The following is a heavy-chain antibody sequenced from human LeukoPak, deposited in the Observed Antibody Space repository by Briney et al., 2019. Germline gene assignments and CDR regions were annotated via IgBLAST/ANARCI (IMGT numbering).Heavy chain of an antibody. CDR3: AIYDSSGSGAFDV. CDR2: YYYSGSP. J-gene: IGHJ3*01. D-gene: IGHD3-22*01. CDR1: GVSTSVSSYC. Sequence: PSETLSLTCTVSGVSTSVSSYCSGWIRQPTGKGLEWIGSYYYSGSPYYNPSLKRRVNISVDTSKNQLSLKLSSVIAADSALYYCAIYDSSGSGAFDVWGQGTMVTVSS. V-gene: IGHV4-39*01.